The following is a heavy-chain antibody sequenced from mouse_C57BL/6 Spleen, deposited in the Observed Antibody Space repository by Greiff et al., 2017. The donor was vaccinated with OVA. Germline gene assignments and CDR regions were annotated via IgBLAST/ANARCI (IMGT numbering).Heavy chain of an antibody. J-gene: IGHJ4*01. V-gene: IGHV14-4*01. Sequence: DVQLQESGAELVRPGASVKLSCTASGFNIKDDYMHWVKQRPEQGLEWIGWIDPENGDTEYASKFQGKATITADTSSNTAYLQLSSLTSEDTAVYYCTTGGHRAYAMDYWGQGTSVTVSS. CDR3: TTGGHRAYAMDY. D-gene: IGHD3-3*01. CDR1: GFNIKDDY. CDR2: IDPENGDT.